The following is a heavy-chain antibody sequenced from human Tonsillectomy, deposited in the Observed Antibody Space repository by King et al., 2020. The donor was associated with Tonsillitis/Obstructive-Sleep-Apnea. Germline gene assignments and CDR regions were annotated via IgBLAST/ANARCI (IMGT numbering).Heavy chain of an antibody. CDR1: GFTFSSYW. D-gene: IGHD2-2*01. CDR3: ARDPEEDIVVVPAAIGWTWFDP. CDR2: INSDGSTT. V-gene: IGHV3-74*01. J-gene: IGHJ5*02. Sequence: VQLVESGGGLVQPGWSLRLSCAASGFTFSSYWMHWVRQAPGKGLVWVSRINSDGSTTSYADSVKGRFTISRDNAKNTLYLQMNSRRAEDTAVYYCARDPEEDIVVVPAAIGWTWFDPWGQGTLVTVSS.